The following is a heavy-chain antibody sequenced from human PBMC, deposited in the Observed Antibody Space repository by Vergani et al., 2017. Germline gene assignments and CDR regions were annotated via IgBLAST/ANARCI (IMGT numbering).Heavy chain of an antibody. CDR1: GFTFSSYG. Sequence: QVQLVESGGGVVQPGRSLRLSCAASGFTFSSYGMHWVRQAPGKGLEWVAVIWYDGSNKYYADSVKGRFTISRDNSKNTLYLQMNSLRAKDTAVYYCARVLGDTAMPDGYYYGMDVWGQGTTVTVSS. J-gene: IGHJ6*02. V-gene: IGHV3-33*01. CDR3: ARVLGDTAMPDGYYYGMDV. D-gene: IGHD5-18*01. CDR2: IWYDGSNK.